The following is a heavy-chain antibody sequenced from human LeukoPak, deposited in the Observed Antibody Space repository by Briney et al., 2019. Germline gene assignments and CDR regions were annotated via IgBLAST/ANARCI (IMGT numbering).Heavy chain of an antibody. D-gene: IGHD3-22*01. Sequence: ASVKVSCKASGYTFTGYYMHWVRQAPGQGLEWMGWINPNSGGTNYAQKFQGRVTKTRDTSISTAYMELSRLRSDDTAVYYCARADDYYYDSSGYLHYWGQGTLVTVSS. CDR3: ARADDYYYDSSGYLHY. CDR1: GYTFTGYY. V-gene: IGHV1-2*02. J-gene: IGHJ4*02. CDR2: INPNSGGT.